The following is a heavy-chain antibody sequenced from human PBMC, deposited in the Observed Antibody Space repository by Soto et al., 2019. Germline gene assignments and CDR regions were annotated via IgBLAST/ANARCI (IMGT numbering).Heavy chain of an antibody. CDR3: ASHSTMVRGAIFNYYYYGLDV. CDR2: ISYDGSNK. V-gene: IGHV3-30-3*01. D-gene: IGHD3-10*01. CDR1: GFTFSSYA. J-gene: IGHJ6*02. Sequence: GGSLRLSCAASGFTFSSYAMHWVRQAPGKGLEWVAVISYDGSNKYYADSVKGRFTISRDNSKNTLYLQMNSLRAEDTAVYYCASHSTMVRGAIFNYYYYGLDVWGPGTTVTVSS.